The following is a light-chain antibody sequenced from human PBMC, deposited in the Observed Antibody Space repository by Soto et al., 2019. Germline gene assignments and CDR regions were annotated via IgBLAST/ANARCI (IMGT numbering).Light chain of an antibody. V-gene: IGLV2-14*01. Sequence: QSAPTQPASVSGSPGQSITISCTGTSDDVGGYHYVSWYQHPPGNAPKLLIYEISTRPSGVSGRFSGSKSGNTASLTISGLQAEDEGDYYCTSYTSSSTLVFGTGTKVTVL. CDR1: SDDVGGYHY. J-gene: IGLJ1*01. CDR2: EIS. CDR3: TSYTSSSTLV.